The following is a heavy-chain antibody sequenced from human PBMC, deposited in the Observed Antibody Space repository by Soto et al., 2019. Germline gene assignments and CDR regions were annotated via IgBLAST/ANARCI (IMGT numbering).Heavy chain of an antibody. CDR2: INPNSGDT. J-gene: IGHJ6*02. Sequence: ASVKVSCKASGYTFTGYYVHWVRQAPGQGLEWMGWINPNSGDTYLAQRFQGRVTMNRDTSIGTAYVELRGLTSDDTAEYYCAKGGAIVAAGTRVYLYNAMDVWGQGTTVTVSS. D-gene: IGHD1-26*01. CDR3: AKGGAIVAAGTRVYLYNAMDV. CDR1: GYTFTGYY. V-gene: IGHV1-2*02.